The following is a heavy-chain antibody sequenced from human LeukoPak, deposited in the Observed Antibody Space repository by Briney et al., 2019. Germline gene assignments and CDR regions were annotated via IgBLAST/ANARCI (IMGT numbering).Heavy chain of an antibody. CDR1: GFTFTSYA. CDR2: ISGSGGST. Sequence: GGSLRLSCAASGFTFTSYAMRWVRQAPGTGLEWVSTISGSGGSTYYADSVKGRFTISRDNSKNTLFLQMNSLRAEDTAVYYCAKGYHSSWGQGTLVTVSS. D-gene: IGHD5-18*01. J-gene: IGHJ5*02. V-gene: IGHV3-23*01. CDR3: AKGYHSS.